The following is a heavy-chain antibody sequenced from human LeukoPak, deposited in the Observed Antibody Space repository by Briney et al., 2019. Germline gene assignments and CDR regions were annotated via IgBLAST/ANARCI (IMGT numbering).Heavy chain of an antibody. CDR1: RFTFSSYW. V-gene: IGHV3-74*01. CDR3: ARVDGGNDY. CDR2: IKSDGSST. D-gene: IGHD2-15*01. J-gene: IGHJ4*02. Sequence: PGGSLRLSCAASRFTFSSYWMHWVRQAPGKGLVWVSRIKSDGSSTTYADSVKGRFTISRDNAKNTLYLQMNSLRAEDTAVYYCARVDGGNDYWGQGTLVTVSS.